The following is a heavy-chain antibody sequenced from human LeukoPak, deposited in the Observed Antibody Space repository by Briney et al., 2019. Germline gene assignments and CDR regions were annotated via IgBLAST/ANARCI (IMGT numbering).Heavy chain of an antibody. Sequence: ASVKVSCKASGYTFTSYDINWVRQATGQGLEWMGWMNPNSGNTGYAQKFQGRVTMTRNTSISTAYMELSSLRSEDTAVYYCARMHYYGSGSSNWFDPWGQGTLVTVSS. CDR1: GYTFTSYD. CDR3: ARMHYYGSGSSNWFDP. V-gene: IGHV1-8*01. J-gene: IGHJ5*02. D-gene: IGHD3-10*01. CDR2: MNPNSGNT.